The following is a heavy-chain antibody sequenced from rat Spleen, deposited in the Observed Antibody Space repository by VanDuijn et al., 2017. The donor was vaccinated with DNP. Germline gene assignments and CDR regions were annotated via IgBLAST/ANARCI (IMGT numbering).Heavy chain of an antibody. V-gene: IGHV5-31*01. CDR1: GFTFNNYW. J-gene: IGHJ2*01. CDR2: ITSSGSDT. D-gene: IGHD3-2*01. Sequence: EVQLVESGGDLVQPGRSLKLSCVASGFTFNNYWMTWIRQVPGKGLEWFASITSSGSDTYYPDSVKGRFTISRDNAKSTLYLQMDSLRSEDTATYYCARHQWTLYFDYWGQGVMVTVSS. CDR3: ARHQWTLYFDY.